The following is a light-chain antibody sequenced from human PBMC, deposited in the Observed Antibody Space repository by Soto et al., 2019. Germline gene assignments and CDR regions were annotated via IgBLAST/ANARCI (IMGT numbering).Light chain of an antibody. Sequence: EIVMTQSPATLSVSPGERATLSCRASQSASGKLAWYQQKPGQAPRLIIYGASTRAPGIPARFSGRGSGTQFTLTISSLQSEDFAVYYCQQYDNWLMYAFGQGTKLEIK. J-gene: IGKJ2*01. CDR3: QQYDNWLMYA. V-gene: IGKV3-15*01. CDR1: QSASGK. CDR2: GAS.